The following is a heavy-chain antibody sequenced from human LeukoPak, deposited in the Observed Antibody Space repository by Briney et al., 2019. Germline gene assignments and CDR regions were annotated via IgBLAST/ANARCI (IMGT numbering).Heavy chain of an antibody. Sequence: GGSLRLSCAATGFTFSSYAMSWVRQAPGKGLEWVSAIGGSGGSTYYADSVKGRFTISRDNSKNTLYLQMNSLRAEDTAVYYCAKGNKARITIFGVVPYYFDYWGQGTLVTVSS. V-gene: IGHV3-23*01. CDR1: GFTFSSYA. D-gene: IGHD3-3*01. CDR2: IGGSGGST. J-gene: IGHJ4*02. CDR3: AKGNKARITIFGVVPYYFDY.